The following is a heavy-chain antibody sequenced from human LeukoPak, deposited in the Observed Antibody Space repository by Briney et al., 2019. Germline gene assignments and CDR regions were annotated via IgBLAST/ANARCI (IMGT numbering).Heavy chain of an antibody. CDR3: ARGGYKDF. J-gene: IGHJ4*02. D-gene: IGHD3-10*01. V-gene: IGHV4-4*02. Sequence: SGTLSLTCAVSGASISSDSWWNWVRQPPGKGLEWIAEIHHSGVTNYNPSLKSQVTISIDKSENQFSLKLNSVTAADTAVYYCARGGYKDFWGQGTLVTVSS. CDR2: IHHSGVT. CDR1: GASISSDSW.